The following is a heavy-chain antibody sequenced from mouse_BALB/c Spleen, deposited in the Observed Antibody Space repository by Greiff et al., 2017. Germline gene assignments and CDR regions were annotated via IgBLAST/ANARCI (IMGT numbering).Heavy chain of an antibody. CDR1: GFNIKDSY. Sequence: EVQLQQSGAELVKPGASVKLSCTASGFNIKDSYMHWVKQRPEQGLEWIGRIDPANGNTKYDPKFQGKATITADTSSNTAYLQLSSLTSEDTAVYYCARGGGDGYDGLDYWGQGTTVTVSS. V-gene: IGHV14-3*02. J-gene: IGHJ2*01. CDR3: ARGGGDGYDGLDY. D-gene: IGHD2-2*01. CDR2: IDPANGNT.